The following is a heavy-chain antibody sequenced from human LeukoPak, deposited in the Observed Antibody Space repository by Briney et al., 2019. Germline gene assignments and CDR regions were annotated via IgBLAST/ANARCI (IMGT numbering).Heavy chain of an antibody. CDR1: GCTFSSYD. CDR2: ISSSGSTI. J-gene: IGHJ4*02. V-gene: IGHV3-48*03. D-gene: IGHD3-10*01. CDR3: ARSTSPYYYVSGIYQAPYY. Sequence: GGSLRLSCAASGCTFSSYDLNWVRQAPGKGLEWVSYISSSGSTIYYAASVKRRFTISSDNAKRSLYLLIISLSAEATAVYCWARSTSPYYYVSGIYQAPYYCGQGTLVTVSS.